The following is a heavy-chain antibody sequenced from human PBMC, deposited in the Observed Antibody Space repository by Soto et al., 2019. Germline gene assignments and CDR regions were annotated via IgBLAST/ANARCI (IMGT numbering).Heavy chain of an antibody. V-gene: IGHV1-69*06. CDR2: IIPIFGTA. CDR1: GGTFSSYA. Sequence: QVQLVQSGAEVKKPGSSVKVSCKASGGTFSSYAISWVRQDPGQGLEWMGGIIPIFGTADYAQKFQGRVTSTADKSASTAYLGLSSLRSEDTAVYCCARLYSSSSGWFDPWGQGTLVTVSS. D-gene: IGHD6-6*01. CDR3: ARLYSSSSGWFDP. J-gene: IGHJ5*02.